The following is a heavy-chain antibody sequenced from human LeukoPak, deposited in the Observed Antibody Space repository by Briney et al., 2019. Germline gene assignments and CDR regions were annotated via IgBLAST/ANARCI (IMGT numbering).Heavy chain of an antibody. V-gene: IGHV4-4*07. CDR3: AREYLGITMVRTYMDV. CDR1: GGSISSYY. D-gene: IGHD3-10*01. J-gene: IGHJ6*03. CDR2: IYTSGST. Sequence: SETLSLTCTVSGGSISSYYWSWIRQPAGKGLEWIGRIYTSGSTNYNPSLKSRVTMSVDTSKNQFSLKLSSVTAADTAVYYCAREYLGITMVRTYMDVWGKGTTVTVSS.